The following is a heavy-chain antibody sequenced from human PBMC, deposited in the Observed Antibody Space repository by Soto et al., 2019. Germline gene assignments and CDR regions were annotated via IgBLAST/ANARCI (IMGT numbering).Heavy chain of an antibody. D-gene: IGHD5-12*01. V-gene: IGHV3-21*01. Sequence: GGSLRLSCAASGFTFSSYSMNWVRQAPGKGLEWVSSISSSSSYIYYADSVKGRFTISRDNAKNSLYLQMNSLRAEDTAVYYCARPEYSGYYYLLSYYYYYYMDCWGKGSSFTGSS. CDR1: GFTFSSYS. CDR3: ARPEYSGYYYLLSYYYYYYMDC. J-gene: IGHJ6*03. CDR2: ISSSSSYI.